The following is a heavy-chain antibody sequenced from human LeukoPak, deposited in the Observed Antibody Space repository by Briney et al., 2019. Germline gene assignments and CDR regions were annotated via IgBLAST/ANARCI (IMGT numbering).Heavy chain of an antibody. V-gene: IGHV3-23*01. J-gene: IGHJ3*02. CDR1: GFTFSSYA. CDR2: ISGSGGST. Sequence: PGGSLRLSCAASGFTFSSYAMSWVRQAPGKGLEWVSAISGSGGSTYYADSVKGRFTISRDNSKNTLYLQMNSLRPEDTAVYYCAKTRRAPRITLVRGTNSVLWENAFDIWGQGTMVTVSS. D-gene: IGHD3-10*01. CDR3: AKTRRAPRITLVRGTNSVLWENAFDI.